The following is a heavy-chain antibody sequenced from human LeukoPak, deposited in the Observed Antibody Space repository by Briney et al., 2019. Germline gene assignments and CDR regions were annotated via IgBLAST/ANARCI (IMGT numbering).Heavy chain of an antibody. CDR3: ARGIAVAGSFSYYYGMDV. V-gene: IGHV7-4-1*02. CDR2: INTNTGNP. CDR1: GYTFTSYA. Sequence: ASVKVSCKASGYTFTSYAMNWVRPAPGQGPEWMGWINTNTGNPTYAQGFTGRFVFSLDTSVSTAYLQISSLKAEDTAVYYCARGIAVAGSFSYYYGMDVWGQGTTVTVSS. J-gene: IGHJ6*02. D-gene: IGHD6-19*01.